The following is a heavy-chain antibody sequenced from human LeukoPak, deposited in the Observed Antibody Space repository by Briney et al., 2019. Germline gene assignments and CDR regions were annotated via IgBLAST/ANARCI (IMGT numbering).Heavy chain of an antibody. V-gene: IGHV3-53*01. D-gene: IGHD3-16*01. CDR2: VYSDGGA. CDR1: GFTFSSSC. J-gene: IGHJ5*02. Sequence: GGSLRLSCAASGFTFSSSCMSWVRQAPGKGLEWVSVVYSDGGAKYADSVKDRFNISRDNSKNMLYLEMNSLRVEDTAVYYFARDRGFGAPQGDNWFDPWGQGTLVTVSS. CDR3: ARDRGFGAPQGDNWFDP.